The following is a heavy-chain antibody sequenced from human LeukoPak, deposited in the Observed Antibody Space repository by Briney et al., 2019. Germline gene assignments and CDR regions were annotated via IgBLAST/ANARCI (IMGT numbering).Heavy chain of an antibody. V-gene: IGHV3-48*01. D-gene: IGHD1-26*01. J-gene: IGHJ4*02. CDR2: ISSTSSTI. Sequence: GESLRLSCAASGFTFANYNFNWVRQAPGKGLEWVSYISSTSSTIYYADSMKGRFTISRDNSKNTLYLQMNSLRAEDTAVYYCARDSNSGPTEFDYWGQGTLVTVSS. CDR3: ARDSNSGPTEFDY. CDR1: GFTFANYN.